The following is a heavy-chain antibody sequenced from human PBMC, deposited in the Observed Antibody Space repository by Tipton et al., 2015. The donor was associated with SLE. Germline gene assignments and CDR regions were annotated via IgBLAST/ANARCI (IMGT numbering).Heavy chain of an antibody. CDR3: ARRAGVVIPDLYYGMDV. V-gene: IGHV4-39*07. J-gene: IGHJ6*02. CDR2: IYYSGST. Sequence: TLSLTCTVSGGSISSYYWGWLRQPPGKGLEWIGRIYYSGSTYYNPSLKSRVTISVDTSKNQFSLKLSSVTAADTAVYYCARRAGVVIPDLYYGMDVWGQGTTVTVSS. CDR1: GGSISSYY. D-gene: IGHD3-3*01.